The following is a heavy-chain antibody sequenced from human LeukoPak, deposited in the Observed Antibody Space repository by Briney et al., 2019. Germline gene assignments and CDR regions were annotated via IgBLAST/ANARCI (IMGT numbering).Heavy chain of an antibody. D-gene: IGHD1-26*01. CDR3: AKKGTSSSDTSASRSRADYLDY. V-gene: IGHV3-23*01. J-gene: IGHJ4*02. Sequence: PGGSLRLSRAASGFTFGTYAMSWVRQAPGKGLEWVSAISGSAQSTTYADSVKGRFTISRDNSKSTLYLQMNSLRAEDTALYYCAKKGTSSSDTSASRSRADYLDYWGQGTLVTVSS. CDR1: GFTFGTYA. CDR2: ISGSAQST.